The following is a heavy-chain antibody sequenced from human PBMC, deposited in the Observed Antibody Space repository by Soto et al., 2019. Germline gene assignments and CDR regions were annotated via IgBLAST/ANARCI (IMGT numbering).Heavy chain of an antibody. Sequence: AASVKVSCKASGYTFTGHYIHWVRQAPGQGPEWMGEIGPASGDTRYAQKFQGRVTMTRDTSITTVYMELNSLSPDDTAVYYCGRGRSGQLVVFYWGQGTPVTVSS. CDR2: IGPASGDT. D-gene: IGHD3-10*01. J-gene: IGHJ4*02. CDR3: GRGRSGQLVVFY. CDR1: GYTFTGHY. V-gene: IGHV1-2*02.